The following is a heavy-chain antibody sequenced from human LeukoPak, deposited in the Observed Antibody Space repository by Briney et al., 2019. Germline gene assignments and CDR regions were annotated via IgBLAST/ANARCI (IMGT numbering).Heavy chain of an antibody. J-gene: IGHJ4*02. CDR2: ISTSSSII. D-gene: IGHD2-15*01. Sequence: GGSLRLSCAASGFAFSTYSMNWVRQAPGKGLEWLSYISTSSSIIYYADSVKGRFTISRDNAKNSLYLQMNSLRAEDTAVYYCAASGSFDYWGQGTLVTVSS. CDR1: GFAFSTYS. V-gene: IGHV3-48*01. CDR3: AASGSFDY.